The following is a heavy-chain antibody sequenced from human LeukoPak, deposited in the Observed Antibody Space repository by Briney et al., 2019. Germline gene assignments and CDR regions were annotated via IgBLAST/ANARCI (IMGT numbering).Heavy chain of an antibody. D-gene: IGHD1-26*01. V-gene: IGHV4-59*08. CDR3: ARLASGSYGPLTPFDY. CDR1: GGSMSNYY. J-gene: IGHJ4*02. CDR2: IYYTGST. Sequence: SETLSLTCTVSGGSMSNYYGSWIRQPPGKGLEWIAYIYYTGSTYYNPSLKSRVTMSVDTSKNQFSLSLSSVTAADTAVYYSARLASGSYGPLTPFDYWGQGTLVTVSS.